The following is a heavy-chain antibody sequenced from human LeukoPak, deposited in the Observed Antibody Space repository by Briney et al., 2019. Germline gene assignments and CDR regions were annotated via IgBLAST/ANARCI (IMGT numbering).Heavy chain of an antibody. V-gene: IGHV4-39*01. CDR2: IYYSGST. Sequence: SETLSLTCTVSGGTISSSSYYWGWSRQPPGKGLEWIGSIYYSGSTYYNPSLKSRVTISVDTSKNQFSLKLSSVTAADTAVYYCARLIQTVVVTALDYWGQGTLVTVSS. CDR1: GGTISSSSYY. J-gene: IGHJ4*02. CDR3: ARLIQTVVVTALDY. D-gene: IGHD2-21*02.